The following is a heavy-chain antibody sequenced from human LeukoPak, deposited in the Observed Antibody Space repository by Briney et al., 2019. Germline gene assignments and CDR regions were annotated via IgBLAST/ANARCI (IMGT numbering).Heavy chain of an antibody. Sequence: SETLSLTCTVSGGSISSYYWSWIRQLPGEGLEWIGYIYYSGSTNYNPSLKSRVTISVDTSKNQFSLKLSSVTAADTAVYYCARDRTTVTTQPYYYYYGMDVWGQGTTVTVSS. J-gene: IGHJ6*02. CDR1: GGSISSYY. CDR3: ARDRTTVTTQPYYYYYGMDV. V-gene: IGHV4-59*01. D-gene: IGHD4-11*01. CDR2: IYYSGST.